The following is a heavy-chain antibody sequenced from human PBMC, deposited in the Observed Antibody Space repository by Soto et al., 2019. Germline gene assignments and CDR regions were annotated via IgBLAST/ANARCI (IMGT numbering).Heavy chain of an antibody. D-gene: IGHD2-15*01. CDR1: GFTFSGSA. Sequence: GGSLRLSCAASGFTFSGSAMHWVRQASGKGLEWVGRIRSKANSYATAYAASVKGRFTISRDDSKNTAYLQMNSLKTEDTAVYYCTRLVAAPYYYYYGMDVWGQGTTVTVSS. CDR2: IRSKANSYAT. CDR3: TRLVAAPYYYYYGMDV. J-gene: IGHJ6*02. V-gene: IGHV3-73*01.